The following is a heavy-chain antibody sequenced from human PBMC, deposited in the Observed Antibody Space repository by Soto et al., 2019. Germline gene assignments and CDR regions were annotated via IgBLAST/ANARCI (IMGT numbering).Heavy chain of an antibody. Sequence: GESLKISCKGSGYSFTSYWIGWVRQMPGKGLEWMGIIYPGDSDTRYSPSFQGQVTISADKSISTAYLQWSSLKASDTAMYYCATALGYCSGGSCYSGSDGAFDIWGQGTMVTVSS. CDR2: IYPGDSDT. D-gene: IGHD2-15*01. CDR3: ATALGYCSGGSCYSGSDGAFDI. CDR1: GYSFTSYW. V-gene: IGHV5-51*01. J-gene: IGHJ3*02.